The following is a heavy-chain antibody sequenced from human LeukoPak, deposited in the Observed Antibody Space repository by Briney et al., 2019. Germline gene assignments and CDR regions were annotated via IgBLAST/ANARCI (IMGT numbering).Heavy chain of an antibody. V-gene: IGHV3-30*18. CDR2: ISYDGSNK. CDR3: AKGSSSLGRLDYFDY. D-gene: IGHD6-13*01. CDR1: GFTFSSYG. J-gene: IGHJ4*02. Sequence: PGGSLRLSCAASGFTFSSYGMHWVRQAPGKGLEWVAVISYDGSNKYYADSVKGRFTISRDNSKNMLYLQMNSLRAEDTAVYYCAKGSSSLGRLDYFDYWGQGTLVTVSS.